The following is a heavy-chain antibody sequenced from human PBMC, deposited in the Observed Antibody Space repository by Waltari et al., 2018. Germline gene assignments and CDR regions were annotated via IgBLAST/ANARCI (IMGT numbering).Heavy chain of an antibody. CDR1: GGSFSGYY. CDR3: ARPKIKGAHDAFDI. Sequence: QVQLQQWGAGLLKPSETLSLTCAVYGGSFSGYYWSWIRQPPGKGLEWIGEINHSGSTNYNPSLKNRVTISVDTSKNQFSLKLSSVTAADTAVYYCARPKIKGAHDAFDIWGQGTMVTVSS. V-gene: IGHV4-34*01. J-gene: IGHJ3*02. CDR2: INHSGST. D-gene: IGHD3-16*01.